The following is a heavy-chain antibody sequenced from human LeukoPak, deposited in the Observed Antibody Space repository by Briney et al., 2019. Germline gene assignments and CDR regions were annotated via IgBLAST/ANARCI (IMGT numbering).Heavy chain of an antibody. CDR1: GDSITPWY. Sequence: SETLSLTCIVSGDSITPWYWSWLRQPPGQGLEWIGHVHYSGSTNYNPSLQSRVTISVDTSKNQFSLKIRSVTAADTAMYYCVRQTWLLDYWGQGILVTVSS. J-gene: IGHJ4*02. CDR3: VRQTWLLDY. V-gene: IGHV4-59*08. CDR2: VHYSGST. D-gene: IGHD3-9*01.